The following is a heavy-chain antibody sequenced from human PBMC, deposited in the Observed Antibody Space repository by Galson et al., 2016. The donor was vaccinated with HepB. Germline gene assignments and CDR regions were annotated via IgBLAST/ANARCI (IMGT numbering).Heavy chain of an antibody. CDR2: TYYRSKWYN. CDR1: GDSVSSVAAI. CDR3: ARAGAGNAAGLFDT. Sequence: CAISGDSVSSVAAIWNWMRQSPSGGLGWLGRTYYRSKWYNEGAPSVKGRITISPDTSKNQFSLQLSSVTPEDTAIYYCARAGAGNAAGLFDTWGQGTPVTVSS. V-gene: IGHV6-1*01. J-gene: IGHJ5*02.